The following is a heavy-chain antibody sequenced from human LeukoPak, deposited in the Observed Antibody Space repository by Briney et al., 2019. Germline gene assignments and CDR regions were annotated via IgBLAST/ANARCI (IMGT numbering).Heavy chain of an antibody. V-gene: IGHV1-69*05. J-gene: IGHJ5*02. D-gene: IGHD2-15*01. CDR1: GGTFSSYA. Sequence: GASVKVSCKASGGTFSSYAISWVRQAPGQGLEWMGGIIPIFGTANHAHKFQGRVTITTDESTSTAYMELSSLRSEDTAVYYCAKAGYCSGGSCYQNWFDPWGQGTLVTVSS. CDR2: IIPIFGTA. CDR3: AKAGYCSGGSCYQNWFDP.